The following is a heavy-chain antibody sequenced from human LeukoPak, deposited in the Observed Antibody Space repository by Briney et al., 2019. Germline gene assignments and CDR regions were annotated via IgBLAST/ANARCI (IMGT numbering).Heavy chain of an antibody. Sequence: GGSLRLSCAAYGFTFSSYGMHWVRQAPGKGLEWVAVIWYDGSNKYYADSVKGRFTISRDNCENTLYLQMNTMRDEDTAVYYCEKVRGAFRDGYNYYYYYYMDVWGKGTKVTVSS. D-gene: IGHD5-24*01. CDR2: IWYDGSNK. J-gene: IGHJ6*03. V-gene: IGHV3-33*06. CDR3: EKVRGAFRDGYNYYYYYYMDV. CDR1: GFTFSSYG.